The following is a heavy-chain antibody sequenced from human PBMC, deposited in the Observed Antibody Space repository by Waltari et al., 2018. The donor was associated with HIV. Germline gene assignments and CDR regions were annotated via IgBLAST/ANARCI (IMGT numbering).Heavy chain of an antibody. D-gene: IGHD6-13*01. J-gene: IGHJ5*02. CDR2: IYHRGST. V-gene: IGHV4-4*02. CDR1: GGSISSSNW. Sequence: QVQLQESGPGLVKPSGTLSLTCAVSGGSISSSNWWSWVRQPPGKGLEWIGEIYHRGSTNDNPSLKSRVTISVDKSKNQFSLKLSSVTAADTAVYYCARVKYSSSWTAGGVFDPWGQGTLVTVSS. CDR3: ARVKYSSSWTAGGVFDP.